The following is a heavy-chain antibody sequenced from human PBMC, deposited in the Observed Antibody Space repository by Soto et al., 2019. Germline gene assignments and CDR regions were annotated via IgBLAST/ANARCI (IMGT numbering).Heavy chain of an antibody. CDR3: ARQSWNYYDSSGSCFDY. J-gene: IGHJ4*02. CDR2: IDPSDSYT. V-gene: IGHV5-10-1*01. CDR1: GYSFTSYW. Sequence: GESLKISCKGSGYSFTSYWISWVRQMPGKGLEWMGRIDPSDSYTNYSPSFQGHVTISADKSISTAYLQWSSLKASDTAMYYCARQSWNYYDSSGSCFDYWGQGTLVTVSS. D-gene: IGHD3-22*01.